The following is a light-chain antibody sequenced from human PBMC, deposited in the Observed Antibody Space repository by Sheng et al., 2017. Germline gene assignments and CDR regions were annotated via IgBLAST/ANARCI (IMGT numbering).Light chain of an antibody. CDR2: GAF. Sequence: EIVMTQSPATLSVSPGERATLSCRASQSVSSNLAWYQQKSGQAPRLLIYGAFIRATGIPARFSGSGSGTEFTLTISSLQSEDFAVYYCQQYYNWPPTFGQGTKVEIK. V-gene: IGKV3-15*01. CDR1: QSVSSN. CDR3: QQYYNWPPT. J-gene: IGKJ1*01.